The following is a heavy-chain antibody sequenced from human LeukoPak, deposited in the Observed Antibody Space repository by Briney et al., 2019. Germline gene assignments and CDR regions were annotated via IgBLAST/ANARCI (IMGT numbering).Heavy chain of an antibody. CDR2: VSASGSTT. CDR3: VKSHGAGSPQHFDF. D-gene: IGHD3-10*01. CDR1: GFRVNFFG. V-gene: IGHV3-23*01. Sequence: GGSLRLSCAASGFRVNFFGMSWVRQAPGKGLEWVSGVSASGSTTYYADSVQGRFTISRDNSRNTLYLQMNTLRAEDTAVYYCVKSHGAGSPQHFDFWGQGTPVTVSS. J-gene: IGHJ4*02.